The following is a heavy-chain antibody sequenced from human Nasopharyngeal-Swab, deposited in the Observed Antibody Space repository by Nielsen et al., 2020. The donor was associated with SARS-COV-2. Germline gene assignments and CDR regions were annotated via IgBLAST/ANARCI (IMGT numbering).Heavy chain of an antibody. CDR2: IYYSGST. J-gene: IGHJ5*02. D-gene: IGHD2-15*01. CDR3: ARESRGIVVVVAATYGYNWFDP. Sequence: SETLSLTCTVSGGSISSYYWGWIRQPPGKGLEWIGSIYYSGSTYYNPSLKSRVTISVDTSKNQFSLKLSSVTAADTAVYYCARESRGIVVVVAATYGYNWFDPWGQGTLVTVSS. CDR1: GGSISSYY. V-gene: IGHV4-39*07.